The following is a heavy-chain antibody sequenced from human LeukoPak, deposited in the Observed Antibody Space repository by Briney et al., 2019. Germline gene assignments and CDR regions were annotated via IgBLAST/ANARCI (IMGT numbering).Heavy chain of an antibody. D-gene: IGHD6-19*01. CDR3: ASLHRSVGGISDH. Sequence: GGSLRLSCAASGFTVSSNYMSWVRQAPGKGLEWVSVIYSGGSTYYADSVKGRFTISRDNSKNTLYLQMNSLRAEDTAVYYCASLHRSVGGISDHWGQGTLVTVAS. CDR2: IYSGGST. J-gene: IGHJ4*02. CDR1: GFTVSSNY. V-gene: IGHV3-53*01.